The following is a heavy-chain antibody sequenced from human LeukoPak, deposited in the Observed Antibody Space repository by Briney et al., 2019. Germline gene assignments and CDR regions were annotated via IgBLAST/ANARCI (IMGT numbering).Heavy chain of an antibody. V-gene: IGHV4-31*03. J-gene: IGHJ4*02. Sequence: PSETLSLTCTVSGGSISGGGYYWSWIRQHPGKGLEWIGYIYYSGSTYYNPSLKSRVTISVDTSKNQFSLKLSSVTAADTAVYDCRVGGTFSKVTAMDYYFDYWGQGTLVTVSS. CDR2: IYYSGST. CDR1: GGSISGGGYY. CDR3: RVGGTFSKVTAMDYYFDY. D-gene: IGHD2-21*02.